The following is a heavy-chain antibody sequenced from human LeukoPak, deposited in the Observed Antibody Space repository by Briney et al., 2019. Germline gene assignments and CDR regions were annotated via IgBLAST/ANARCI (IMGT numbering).Heavy chain of an antibody. V-gene: IGHV3-11*01. J-gene: IGHJ6*02. CDR1: GFTFSDYY. CDR2: ISSSCSTI. Sequence: GGSLRLSCAASGFTFSDYYMSWIRQAPGKGLEWVSYISSSCSTIYYADSVKGRFPISRDNAKNSLYLQMNSLRAEDTAVYYCAREYYGDYDYYYGMDVWGQGTTVTVSS. D-gene: IGHD4-17*01. CDR3: AREYYGDYDYYYGMDV.